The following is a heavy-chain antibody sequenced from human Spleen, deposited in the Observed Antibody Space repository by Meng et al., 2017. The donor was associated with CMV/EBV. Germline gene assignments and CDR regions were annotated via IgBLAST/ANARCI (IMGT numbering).Heavy chain of an antibody. CDR2: IYSGGGT. D-gene: IGHD4-23*01. Sequence: GGSLRLSCTASGFTFGDYAMTWVRQAPGKGLEWVSVIYSGGGTYYADSVKGRFTISRDNSKSAIYLQMNTLRAEDTAVYYCSRVGWQQQHWFFDLWGRGTLVTVSS. CDR1: GFTFGDYA. CDR3: SRVGWQQQHWFFDL. J-gene: IGHJ2*01. V-gene: IGHV3-53*01.